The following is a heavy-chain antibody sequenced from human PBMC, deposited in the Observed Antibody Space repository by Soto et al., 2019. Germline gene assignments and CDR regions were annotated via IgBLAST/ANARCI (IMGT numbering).Heavy chain of an antibody. D-gene: IGHD3-22*01. CDR1: GGSISTYY. Sequence: SETLSLTCTVSGGSISTYYWNWIRQPPGKGLEWIGYISYSGNTNYNPSLKSRVTISGDTSKNQFSLKVTSVTAADSAVYYCVKASDDSGYFPIDYSGEATLVSVSS. V-gene: IGHV4-59*01. J-gene: IGHJ4*02. CDR2: ISYSGNT. CDR3: VKASDDSGYFPIDY.